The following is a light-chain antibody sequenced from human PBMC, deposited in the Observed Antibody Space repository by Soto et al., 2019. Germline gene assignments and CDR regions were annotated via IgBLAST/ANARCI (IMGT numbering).Light chain of an antibody. CDR1: QSVSNNY. V-gene: IGKV3-20*01. J-gene: IGKJ1*01. Sequence: IVLTRAPGPLSLPPEARSTLSSRASQSVSNNYIAWYQQKPGQAPRLLIYGASNRATGISDRCSGSGSGTDFTLTISRLEPEDFAVYYCQQYGSSGTFGQGTKVDIK. CDR2: GAS. CDR3: QQYGSSGT.